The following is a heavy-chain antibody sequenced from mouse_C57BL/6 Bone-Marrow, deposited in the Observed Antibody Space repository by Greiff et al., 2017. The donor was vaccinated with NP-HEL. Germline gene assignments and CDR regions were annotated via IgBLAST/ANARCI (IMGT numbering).Heavy chain of an antibody. Sequence: VQLQESGGGLVQPGGSMKLSCVASGFTFSNYWMNWVRQSPEKGLEWVAQIRLKSDNYATHYAESVKGRFTISRDDSKSSVYLQMNNLRAEDTGIYYCDSSGSYYFDYWGQGTTLTVSS. D-gene: IGHD3-2*02. V-gene: IGHV6-3*01. CDR1: GFTFSNYW. J-gene: IGHJ2*01. CDR2: IRLKSDNYAT. CDR3: DSSGSYYFDY.